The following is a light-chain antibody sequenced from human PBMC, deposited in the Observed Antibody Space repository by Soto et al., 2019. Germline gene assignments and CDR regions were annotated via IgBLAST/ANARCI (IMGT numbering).Light chain of an antibody. J-gene: IGKJ3*01. CDR2: DAS. CDR1: QSVSSY. V-gene: IGKV3-11*01. Sequence: EIVLAQTPATLSLSPGERGTLSCRASQSVSSYLAWYQQKPGQAPRLLIYDASNRATGIPARFSGSGSGTDFTLTISSLEPEDFAVYYCQQRSNWPTFGPGTNVDIK. CDR3: QQRSNWPT.